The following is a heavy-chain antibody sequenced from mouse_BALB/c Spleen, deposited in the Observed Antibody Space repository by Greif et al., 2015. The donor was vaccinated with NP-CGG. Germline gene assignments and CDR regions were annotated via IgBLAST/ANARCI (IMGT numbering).Heavy chain of an antibody. Sequence: EVKLVESGGGLVQPGGSLRLSCATSGFTFTDYYMSWVRQPPGEALEWLGFIRNKANGYTTEYSASVNGRFTISRDNSQSILYLQMNTLRAEDSATYYCAREYYGYFDVWGAGTTVTVSS. CDR1: GFTFTDYY. CDR3: AREYYGYFDV. J-gene: IGHJ1*01. V-gene: IGHV7-3*02. CDR2: IRNKANGYTT.